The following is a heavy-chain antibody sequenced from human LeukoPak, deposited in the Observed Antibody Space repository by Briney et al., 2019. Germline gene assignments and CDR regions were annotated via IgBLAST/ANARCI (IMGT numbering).Heavy chain of an antibody. V-gene: IGHV3-11*04. CDR3: ARDYYDSSGYTY. CDR1: GFTFSDSY. Sequence: PGGSLRLSCAASGFTFSDSYMSWIRQAPGKGLEYISYISSSGSTIYYADSVKGRFTLSRDNAKNSLSLEMNSLRAEDTAVYYCARDYYDSSGYTYWGQGTLVTVSS. J-gene: IGHJ4*02. CDR2: ISSSGSTI. D-gene: IGHD3-22*01.